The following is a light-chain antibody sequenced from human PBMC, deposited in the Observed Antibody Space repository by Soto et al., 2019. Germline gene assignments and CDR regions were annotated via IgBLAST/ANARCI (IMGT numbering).Light chain of an antibody. CDR2: AAP. J-gene: IGKJ4*01. Sequence: DIQLTQSPSFLSASVGDRVTITCRASQGISSYLAWYQQRPGKAPKFLMYAAPTLQSGVPSRFSGSGSGTEFALTISSLPPEDFATYYCQQLKNYPLTFGGGTKVEI. CDR1: QGISSY. CDR3: QQLKNYPLT. V-gene: IGKV1-9*01.